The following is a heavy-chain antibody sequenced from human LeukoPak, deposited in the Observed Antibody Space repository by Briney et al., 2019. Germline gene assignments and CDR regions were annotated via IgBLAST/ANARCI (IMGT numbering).Heavy chain of an antibody. CDR2: INPNNGGT. Sequence: GASVKVSCKASGYTFTGYYMHWVRQAPGQGLEWMGWINPNNGGTVYAQKFQGRVTVTSDTSITTAYMELSSLRSDDTAVYYCARVHSTTLFDYWGQGTLVTVSS. CDR1: GYTFTGYY. CDR3: ARVHSTTLFDY. V-gene: IGHV1-2*02. J-gene: IGHJ4*02. D-gene: IGHD1-1*01.